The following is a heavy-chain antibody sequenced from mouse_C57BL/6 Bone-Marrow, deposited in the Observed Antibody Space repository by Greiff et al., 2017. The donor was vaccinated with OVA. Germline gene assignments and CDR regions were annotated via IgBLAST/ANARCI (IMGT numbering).Heavy chain of an antibody. CDR3: ARWDDYDATAGFAY. V-gene: IGHV1-56*01. CDR1: GYTFTSHW. CDR2: IFPGSGST. Sequence: QVQLQQSGPELVRPGASVKISCKAPGYTFTSHWMQWVRQRPGQGLEWIGEIFPGSGSTYYNEKFKGKATLTVDTSSSTAYMQLSSLTSEDSAVYCCARWDDYDATAGFAYWGQGTLVTVSA. J-gene: IGHJ3*01. D-gene: IGHD2-4*01.